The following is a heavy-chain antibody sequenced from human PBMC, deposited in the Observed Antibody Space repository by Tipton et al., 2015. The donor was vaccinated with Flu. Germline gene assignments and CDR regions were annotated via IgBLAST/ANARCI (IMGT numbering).Heavy chain of an antibody. J-gene: IGHJ4*02. CDR3: ARGISNFDWLGPSGY. Sequence: TLSLTCAVYGGSFSGYYWSWIRQPPGKGLEWIGEINHSGSTNYNPSLKSRVTISVDTSKNQFSLKLSSVTAADTAVYYCARGISNFDWLGPSGYWGQGTLVTVSS. D-gene: IGHD3-9*01. V-gene: IGHV4-34*01. CDR1: GGSFSGYY. CDR2: INHSGST.